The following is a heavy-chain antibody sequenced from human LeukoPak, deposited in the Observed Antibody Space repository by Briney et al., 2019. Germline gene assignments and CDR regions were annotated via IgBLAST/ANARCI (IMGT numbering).Heavy chain of an antibody. J-gene: IGHJ4*02. D-gene: IGHD6-13*01. V-gene: IGHV3-33*01. CDR2: IWYDGSNK. Sequence: PGGSLRLSCAASGFTFSSYGMHWVRQAPGKGLEWVAVIWYDGSNKYYADSVKGRFTISRDSSKNTLYLQMNSLRAEDTAVYYCASAAAADSLYFDYWRQGTLVTVSS. CDR3: ASAAAADSLYFDY. CDR1: GFTFSSYG.